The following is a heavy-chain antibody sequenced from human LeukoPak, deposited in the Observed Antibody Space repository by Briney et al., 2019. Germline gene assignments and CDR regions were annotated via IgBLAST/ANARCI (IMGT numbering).Heavy chain of an antibody. V-gene: IGHV4-31*03. D-gene: IGHD5-18*01. CDR1: GGSISSGGYY. CDR2: IYYSGST. CDR3: ARGDVDTGFDY. Sequence: PSQILSLTCTVSGGSISSGGYYWSWIRQHPGKGLEWIGYIYYSGSTYYNPSLKSRVTISVDTSKNQFSLKLSSVTAADTAVYYCARGDVDTGFDYWGQGTLVTVSS. J-gene: IGHJ4*02.